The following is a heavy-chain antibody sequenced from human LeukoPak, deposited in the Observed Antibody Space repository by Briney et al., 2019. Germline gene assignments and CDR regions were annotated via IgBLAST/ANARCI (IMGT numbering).Heavy chain of an antibody. Sequence: SETLSLTCAVYGGSFSGYYWGWIRQPPGKGLEWIGSIYYSGSTYYNPSLKSRVTISVDTSKNQFSLKLSSVTAADTAVYYCTRQRWLQFRAFDIWGQGTMVTVSS. D-gene: IGHD5-24*01. CDR2: IYYSGST. J-gene: IGHJ3*02. CDR3: TRQRWLQFRAFDI. CDR1: GGSFSGYY. V-gene: IGHV4-39*01.